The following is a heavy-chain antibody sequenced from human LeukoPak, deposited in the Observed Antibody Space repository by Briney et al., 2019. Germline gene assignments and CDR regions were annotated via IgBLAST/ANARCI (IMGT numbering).Heavy chain of an antibody. CDR1: GFTFSSYG. D-gene: IGHD6-19*01. Sequence: GRSLRLSCAASGFTFSSYGIHWVRQAPGKGLEWVAIISYDGSNKYQADSMKGRFTISRDNSKNTLYLQMNSLRAEDTAVYYCAKDARYSSGWKSSDYWGQGTLVTVSS. CDR2: ISYDGSNK. V-gene: IGHV3-30*18. CDR3: AKDARYSSGWKSSDY. J-gene: IGHJ4*02.